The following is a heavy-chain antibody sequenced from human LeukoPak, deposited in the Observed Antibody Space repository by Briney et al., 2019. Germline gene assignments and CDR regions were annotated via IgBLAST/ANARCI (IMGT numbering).Heavy chain of an antibody. D-gene: IGHD5-24*01. CDR1: GGSISSYY. V-gene: IGHV4-59*01. J-gene: IGHJ4*02. CDR3: AAGEMATIGYFDY. CDR2: IYYSGST. Sequence: PSETLSLTCTVSGGSISSYYWSWIRQPPGKGLEWIGYIYYSGSTNYNPSLKSRVTISVDTSKNQFSLKLSSVTAADTAVYYCAAGEMATIGYFDYWGQGTLVTVSS.